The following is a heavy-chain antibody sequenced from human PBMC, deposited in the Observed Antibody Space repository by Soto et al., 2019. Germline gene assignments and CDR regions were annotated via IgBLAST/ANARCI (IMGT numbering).Heavy chain of an antibody. Sequence: GXSGKVSCEATGYTFTSYYINWVRQATGQGLEWMGWMNPNSGNTGYAQKFQGRVTMTRNTSISTAYMELSSLRSEDTAVYYCARDRAATTYGMDVCGQGTTVTVSS. CDR2: MNPNSGNT. J-gene: IGHJ6*02. CDR3: ARDRAATTYGMDV. D-gene: IGHD1-26*01. V-gene: IGHV1-8*01. CDR1: GYTFTSYY.